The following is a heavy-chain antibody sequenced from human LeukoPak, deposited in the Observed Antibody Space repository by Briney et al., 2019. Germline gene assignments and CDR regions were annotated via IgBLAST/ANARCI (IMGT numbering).Heavy chain of an antibody. CDR3: AKTIASLGSGARYFDP. CDR2: MHPGESEI. D-gene: IGHD5/OR15-5a*01. Sequence: SGESLRISCKASGYSFTNYWIAWVRQKPGKGLEWMGIMHPGESEINYSPSFEGQVTISADTSISTAYLEWYSLKASDSAIYYCAKTIASLGSGARYFDPWGQGTMITVSS. J-gene: IGHJ5*02. CDR1: GYSFTNYW. V-gene: IGHV5-51*01.